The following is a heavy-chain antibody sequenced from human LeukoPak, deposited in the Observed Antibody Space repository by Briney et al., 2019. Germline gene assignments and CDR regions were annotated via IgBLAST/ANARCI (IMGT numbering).Heavy chain of an antibody. Sequence: ASVKVSCKASGYTFTGQYMHWVRQAPGQGLEWMGWINPNSGGTNYAQKFQGRVTMTRDTSISTAYMELSRLRSDDTAVYYCARDDSGVFDAFDIWGQGTMVTVSS. D-gene: IGHD4-17*01. J-gene: IGHJ3*02. CDR2: INPNSGGT. CDR1: GYTFTGQY. CDR3: ARDDSGVFDAFDI. V-gene: IGHV1-2*02.